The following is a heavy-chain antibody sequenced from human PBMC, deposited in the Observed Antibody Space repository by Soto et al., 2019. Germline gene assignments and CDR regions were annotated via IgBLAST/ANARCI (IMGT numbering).Heavy chain of an antibody. V-gene: IGHV4-39*06. CDR1: GGSISSGGYY. Sequence: TSETLSLTCTVSGGSISSGGYYWSWIRRHPGKGLEWIGSIYYGGSTYYNPSLKSRLTIAVDNSKKTLDLQMNSLRAEDTAVYYCAKDKLNYDILTGYLPFDYWGQGTLVTVSS. D-gene: IGHD3-9*01. CDR2: IYYGGST. J-gene: IGHJ4*02. CDR3: AKDKLNYDILTGYLPFDY.